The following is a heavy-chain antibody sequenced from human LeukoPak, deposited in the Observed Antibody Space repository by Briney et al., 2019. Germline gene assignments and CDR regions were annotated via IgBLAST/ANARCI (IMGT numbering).Heavy chain of an antibody. CDR1: GGSISSYY. D-gene: IGHD3-22*01. Sequence: SETLSLTCTVSGGSISSYYWSWIRQPPGKGLEWIGYIYYSGSTNYNPSLKNRVTISVDTSKNQFSLKLSSVTAADTAVYYCARHGQRQYYYDSSGPSWFDPWGQGTLVTVSS. V-gene: IGHV4-59*08. CDR3: ARHGQRQYYYDSSGPSWFDP. CDR2: IYYSGST. J-gene: IGHJ5*02.